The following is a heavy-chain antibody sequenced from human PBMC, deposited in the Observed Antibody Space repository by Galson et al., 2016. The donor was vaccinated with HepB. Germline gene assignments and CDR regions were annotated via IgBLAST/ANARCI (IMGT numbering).Heavy chain of an antibody. CDR3: AREITNCNGTNCYGSFGY. Sequence: TLSLTCAVYGDSISSGAYFWTWLRQLPGKGPEWLGYIHNGGNSYYNPSPKSRLSISLDTSKNVISLKLTSMTAADTALYYCAREITNCNGTNCYGSFGYWGQGTLVTVSS. J-gene: IGHJ4*02. V-gene: IGHV4-31*11. CDR1: GDSISSGAYF. D-gene: IGHD2-2*01. CDR2: IHNGGNS.